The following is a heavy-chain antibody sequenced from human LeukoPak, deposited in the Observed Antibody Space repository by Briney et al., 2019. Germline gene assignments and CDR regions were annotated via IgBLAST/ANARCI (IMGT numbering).Heavy chain of an antibody. CDR2: ISGSGSTT. CDR3: AKDYEREATVVTVCYFDY. J-gene: IGHJ4*02. CDR1: GFTFSASI. V-gene: IGHV3-48*01. D-gene: IGHD2-21*02. Sequence: GGSLRLSCVAPGFTFSASIMCWVRQAPGKRLEYVSFISGSGSTTYYADSVKGRFTISRDNAKNSLYLQMNSLRAEDTAVYYCAKDYEREATVVTVCYFDYWGQGTLVTVSS.